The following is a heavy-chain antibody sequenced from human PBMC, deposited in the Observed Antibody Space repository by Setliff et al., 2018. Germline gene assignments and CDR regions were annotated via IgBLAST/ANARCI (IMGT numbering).Heavy chain of an antibody. CDR1: RGTFSNHA. CDR3: ARGPAGTYAFDI. D-gene: IGHD1-7*01. CDR2: TTPIFTTA. Sequence: SVKVSCKTSRGTFSNHAISWVRQAPGQGLEWMGGTTPIFTTANYAQKFQGRVTITADESTSTAYMELSSLKSEDTAVYYCARGPAGTYAFDIWGQGTMVT. J-gene: IGHJ3*02. V-gene: IGHV1-69*13.